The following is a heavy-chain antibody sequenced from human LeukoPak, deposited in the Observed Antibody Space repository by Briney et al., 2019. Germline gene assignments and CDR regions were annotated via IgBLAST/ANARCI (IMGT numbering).Heavy chain of an antibody. CDR3: AKDITGGRSSPYFDS. Sequence: GGSLRLSCAASGFTFSSYSMNWVRQAPGKGLEWVSYISSSSTTRYYADAVKGRLTISRDNAKNSLYLQMNSLRVEDTAVYYCAKDITGGRSSPYFDSWGQGTLVTVSS. J-gene: IGHJ4*02. CDR1: GFTFSSYS. CDR2: ISSSSTTR. D-gene: IGHD1-14*01. V-gene: IGHV3-48*01.